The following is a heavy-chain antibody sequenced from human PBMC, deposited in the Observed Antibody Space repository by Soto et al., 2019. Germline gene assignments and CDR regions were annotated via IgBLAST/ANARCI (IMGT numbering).Heavy chain of an antibody. CDR3: ASGSYYYGSDPYYYYGMDV. D-gene: IGHD3-10*01. V-gene: IGHV1-69*01. J-gene: IGHJ6*02. Sequence: QVQLVQSGAEVKKPGSSVKVSCEASGGTFSSYAISWVRQAPGQGLEWMGGIIPIFGTANYAQKFQGRVTITADESTSTAYMELSSLRSEDTAVYYCASGSYYYGSDPYYYYGMDVWGQGTTVTVSS. CDR2: IIPIFGTA. CDR1: GGTFSSYA.